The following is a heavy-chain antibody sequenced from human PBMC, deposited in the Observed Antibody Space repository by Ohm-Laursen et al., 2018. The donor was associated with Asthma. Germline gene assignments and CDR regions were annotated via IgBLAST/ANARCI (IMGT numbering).Heavy chain of an antibody. Sequence: VASVKVSCKASGYTFTGYYMHWVRQAPGQGLEWMGGIIPIFGTANYAQKFQGRVTITADESTSTAYMELSSLRSEDTAVYYCARGDGYNPFDYWGQGTLVTVSS. CDR2: IIPIFGTA. CDR3: ARGDGYNPFDY. J-gene: IGHJ4*02. D-gene: IGHD5-24*01. CDR1: GYTFTGYY. V-gene: IGHV1-69*13.